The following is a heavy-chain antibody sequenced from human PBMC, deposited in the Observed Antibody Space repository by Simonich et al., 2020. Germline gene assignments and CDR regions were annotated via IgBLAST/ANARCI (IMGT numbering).Heavy chain of an antibody. Sequence: ELQLVESGGGLVQPGGSLRLSRAASGFTFSSYWMHWVRQAPGKGLVWVSRINDKESSTSSADSVKGRFTISRDNAKNTLYLQMNSLGAEDTAVYYCARNRLDYWGQGTLVTVSS. J-gene: IGHJ4*02. CDR3: ARNRLDY. CDR2: INDKESST. CDR1: GFTFSSYW. V-gene: IGHV3-74*01.